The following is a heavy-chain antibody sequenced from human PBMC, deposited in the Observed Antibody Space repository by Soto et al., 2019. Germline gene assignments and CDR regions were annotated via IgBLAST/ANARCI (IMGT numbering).Heavy chain of an antibody. CDR1: GGTFSSYA. CDR2: IIPIFGTA. Sequence: QVQLVQSGAEVKKPGSSVKVSCKASGGTFSSYAISWVRQAPGQGLEWMGGIIPIFGTANYAQKFQGRVTITADETTSTAYMELSSLISEDTAVYYCARVNSSSWYYFDYWGQGTLVTVSS. CDR3: ARVNSSSWYYFDY. J-gene: IGHJ4*02. D-gene: IGHD6-13*01. V-gene: IGHV1-69*01.